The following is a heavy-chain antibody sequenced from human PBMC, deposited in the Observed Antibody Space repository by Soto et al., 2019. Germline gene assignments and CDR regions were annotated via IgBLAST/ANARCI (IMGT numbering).Heavy chain of an antibody. D-gene: IGHD4-17*01. CDR1: GFTFSSYG. CDR3: AGYDYGDYGQLGWFDP. V-gene: IGHV3-30*03. CDR2: ISYDGSNK. J-gene: IGHJ5*02. Sequence: QVQLVESGGGVVQPGRSLRLSCAASGFTFSSYGMHWVRQAPGKGLEWVAVISYDGSNKYYADSVKGRFTISRDNSKNTLDLQMNSLRAEDTAVYYCAGYDYGDYGQLGWFDPWGQGTLVTVSS.